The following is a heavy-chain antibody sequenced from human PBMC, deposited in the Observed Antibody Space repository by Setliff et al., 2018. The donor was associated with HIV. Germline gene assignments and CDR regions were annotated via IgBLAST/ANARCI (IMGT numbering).Heavy chain of an antibody. D-gene: IGHD3-3*01. CDR2: GYYSGIT. Sequence: TLSLTCTVPGGSIIDSRYFRGWNCHPPGKRLEWIGSGYYSGITYYSSSLKSRVTVSVDTSRIQFSLKLTSVTAADTAVYKCVRHVWSDDFLVPGWFDSWSQGTLVTVSS. J-gene: IGHJ5*01. V-gene: IGHV4-39*01. CDR3: VRHVWSDDFLVPGWFDS. CDR1: GGSIIDSRYF.